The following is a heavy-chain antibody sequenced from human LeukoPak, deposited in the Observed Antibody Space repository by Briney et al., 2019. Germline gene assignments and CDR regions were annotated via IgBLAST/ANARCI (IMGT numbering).Heavy chain of an antibody. J-gene: IGHJ3*02. Sequence: PSGTLSLTCAVSGGSISSSNWWSWVLQPPGKGLEWIGEINHSGNTNYNPSLKSRVTISVDTSKNQFSLKLSSVTAADTAVYYCARGPRRAFDIWGQGTMVTVSS. CDR2: INHSGNT. V-gene: IGHV4-4*02. CDR3: ARGPRRAFDI. CDR1: GGSISSSNW.